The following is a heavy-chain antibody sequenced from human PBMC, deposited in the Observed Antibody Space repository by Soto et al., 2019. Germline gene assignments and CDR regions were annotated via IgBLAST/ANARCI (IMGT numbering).Heavy chain of an antibody. J-gene: IGHJ4*02. CDR1: GFTFSSYA. Sequence: EVQLLESGGGLVQPGGSLRLSCAASGFTFSSYAMSWVRQAPGKGLEWVSAIIGSGGSTYYADSVKGRFTISRDNSKNTQYLQMNSLRAEDTAVYYCAKLGGSSSWYDYFDYWGQGTLVTVSS. D-gene: IGHD6-13*01. CDR3: AKLGGSSSWYDYFDY. CDR2: IIGSGGST. V-gene: IGHV3-23*01.